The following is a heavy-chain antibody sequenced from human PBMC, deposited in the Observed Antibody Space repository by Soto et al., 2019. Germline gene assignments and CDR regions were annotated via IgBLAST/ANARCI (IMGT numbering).Heavy chain of an antibody. CDR3: ARDRKYGSGSYYRGGIFDY. D-gene: IGHD3-10*01. CDR2: ISYDGSNK. CDR1: GFTFSSYA. J-gene: IGHJ4*02. V-gene: IGHV3-30-3*01. Sequence: ESGGGVVQPGRSLRLSCAASGFTFSSYAMHWVRQAPGKGLEWVAVISYDGSNKYYADSVKGRFTISRDNSKNTLYLQMNSLRAEDTAVYYCARDRKYGSGSYYRGGIFDYWGQGTLVTVSS.